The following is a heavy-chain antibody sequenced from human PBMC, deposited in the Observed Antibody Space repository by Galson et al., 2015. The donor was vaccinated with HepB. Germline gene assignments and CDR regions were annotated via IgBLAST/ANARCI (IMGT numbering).Heavy chain of an antibody. Sequence: SVKVSCKASGGTFSSYAISWVRQAPGQGLEWMGGIIPIFGTANYAQKFQGRVTITADKSTSTAYMELSSLRSEDTAVYYCARGGVISKNAFDIWGQGTMVTVSS. CDR2: IIPIFGTA. J-gene: IGHJ3*02. D-gene: IGHD3-3*01. CDR1: GGTFSSYA. V-gene: IGHV1-69*06. CDR3: ARGGVISKNAFDI.